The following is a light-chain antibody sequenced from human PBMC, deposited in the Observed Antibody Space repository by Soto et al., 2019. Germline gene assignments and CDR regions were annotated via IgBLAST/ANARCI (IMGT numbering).Light chain of an antibody. V-gene: IGKV4-1*01. CDR1: QSVLYSSNNKNY. J-gene: IGKJ5*01. Sequence: DIVMTQSPDSLAVSLGETATINCKSSQSVLYSSNNKNYLAWYQQKPGQHPKLLIYWASTRESGLPDRFSGSGSGTDFTLTISSLQAEDVAVYYCQQYYSIPITFGQGTRLEIK. CDR3: QQYYSIPIT. CDR2: WAS.